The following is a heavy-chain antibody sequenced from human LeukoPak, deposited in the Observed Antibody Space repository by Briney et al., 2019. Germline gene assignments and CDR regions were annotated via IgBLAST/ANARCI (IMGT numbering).Heavy chain of an antibody. CDR3: AKAVDTAMVTSDY. CDR2: ISGSGGNT. J-gene: IGHJ4*02. D-gene: IGHD5-18*01. CDR1: GFTFSSYA. Sequence: GGSLRLSCAVSGFTFSSYAMSWVRQAPGKGLEWVSTISGSGGNTYYAASVKGRFTISRDNSKNTLYLQMNSLRAEDTAVYYCAKAVDTAMVTSDYRGQGALVAVSS. V-gene: IGHV3-23*01.